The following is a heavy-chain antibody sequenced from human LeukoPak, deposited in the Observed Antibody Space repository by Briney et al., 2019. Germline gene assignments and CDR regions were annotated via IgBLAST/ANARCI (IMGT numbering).Heavy chain of an antibody. V-gene: IGHV4-39*07. Sequence: PSETLSLTCTVSGGSISSSSYYWGWIRQPPGKGLEWIGSIYYSGSTYYNPSLKSRVTISVDTSKNQFSLKLSSVTAADTAVYYCARDIIAATSSDYWGQGTLVTVSS. CDR1: GGSISSSSYY. CDR2: IYYSGST. CDR3: ARDIIAATSSDY. J-gene: IGHJ4*02. D-gene: IGHD6-13*01.